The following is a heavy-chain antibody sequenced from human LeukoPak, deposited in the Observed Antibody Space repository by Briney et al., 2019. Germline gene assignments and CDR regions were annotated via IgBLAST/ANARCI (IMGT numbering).Heavy chain of an antibody. V-gene: IGHV3-30*02. CDR1: GFSFSSYG. CDR2: IRSDGSNK. Sequence: PGGSLRLSCAGSGFSFSSYGMHWVRQAPGKGLEWMAFIRSDGSNKYYADSVKGRFTISRDNSKNTLYLQMNSLRAEDTAVYYCAKVGVDIVVVVAATPGYYYYMDVWGKGTTVTISS. D-gene: IGHD2-15*01. J-gene: IGHJ6*03. CDR3: AKVGVDIVVVVAATPGYYYYMDV.